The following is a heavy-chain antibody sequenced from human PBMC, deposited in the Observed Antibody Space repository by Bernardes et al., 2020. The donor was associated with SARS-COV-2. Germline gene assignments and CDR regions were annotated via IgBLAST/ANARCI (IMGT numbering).Heavy chain of an antibody. Sequence: ASVKVSCKASGYTFTTYYIHWARQAPGQGLEWMGIITPSGDTTLNAQKFQGRLTVTADTSTSTVYMELSSLRSEDTAVYYRARESDDYRNSYFAFWSPRTLVTGSS. CDR2: ITPSGDTT. J-gene: IGHJ4*02. CDR1: GYTFTTYY. D-gene: IGHD4-4*01. CDR3: ARESDDYRNSYFAF. V-gene: IGHV1-46*01.